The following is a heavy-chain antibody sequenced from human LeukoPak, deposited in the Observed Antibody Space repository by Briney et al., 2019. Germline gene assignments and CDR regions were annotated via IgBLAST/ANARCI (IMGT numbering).Heavy chain of an antibody. V-gene: IGHV3-53*01. CDR2: IYSGGST. CDR1: GFTVSSNY. Sequence: PGGSLRLSCAASGFTVSSNYMSWVRQAPGKGLEWVSVIYSGGSTYYADSVKGRFTISRDNSKNTLYLQMNSLRAEDTAVYCCARGISLGATRFLDAFDIWGQGTMVTVSS. D-gene: IGHD1-26*01. CDR3: ARGISLGATRFLDAFDI. J-gene: IGHJ3*02.